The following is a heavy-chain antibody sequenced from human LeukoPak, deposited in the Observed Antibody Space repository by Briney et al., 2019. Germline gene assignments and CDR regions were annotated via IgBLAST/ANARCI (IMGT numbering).Heavy chain of an antibody. CDR1: GFTVSYRY. CDR2: IYSGGST. J-gene: IGHJ4*02. D-gene: IGHD3-22*01. Sequence: GGSLRLSCAASGFTVSYRYMTWVRQAPGKGLEWVSSIYSGGSTYYADSVKGRFTISRDNSKNTLYLQTNNLRVEDTAVYYCARDRYDSSGYSLDYWGLGTLVTVSS. V-gene: IGHV3-66*01. CDR3: ARDRYDSSGYSLDY.